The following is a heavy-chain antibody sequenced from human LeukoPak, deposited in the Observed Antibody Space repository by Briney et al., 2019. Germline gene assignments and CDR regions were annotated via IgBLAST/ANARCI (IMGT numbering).Heavy chain of an antibody. CDR1: GFTFSNAW. Sequence: PGRTLRLSCAASGFTFSNAWMSWVPQAPGKGLEWVGRIKSKTDGGTTNYAAPVKGRFTISRDDSKNTLYLQMNSLKTEDTAVYYCTTEELGYCSGGSCYSLYYYYYYMDVWGKGTTVTVSS. D-gene: IGHD2-15*01. CDR3: TTEELGYCSGGSCYSLYYYYYYMDV. J-gene: IGHJ6*03. CDR2: IKSKTDGGTT. V-gene: IGHV3-15*01.